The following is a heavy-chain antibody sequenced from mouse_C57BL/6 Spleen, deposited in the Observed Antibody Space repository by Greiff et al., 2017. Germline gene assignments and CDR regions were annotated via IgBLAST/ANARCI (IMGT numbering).Heavy chain of an antibody. CDR2: IDPEDGET. CDR3: ARSSTLITTVVATDY. CDR1: GFNIKDYY. J-gene: IGHJ2*01. Sequence: EVQGVESGAELVKPGASVKLSCTASGFNIKDYYMHWVKQRTEQGLEWIGRIDPEDGETKYAPKFQGKATITADTSSNTAYLQLSSLTSEDTAVYYCARSSTLITTVVATDYWGQGTTLTVSS. V-gene: IGHV14-2*01. D-gene: IGHD1-1*01.